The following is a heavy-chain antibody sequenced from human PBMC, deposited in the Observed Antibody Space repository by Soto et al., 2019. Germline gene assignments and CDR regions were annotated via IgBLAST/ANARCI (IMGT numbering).Heavy chain of an antibody. Sequence: QVQLVESGGGVVQPGRSLRLSCAASGFTFSSYAMHWVRQAPGKGLEWVAVISYDGSNKYYADSVKGRFTISRDNSKNALYLQMNSLRAEDTAVYYCARATPLDPWGQGTLVTVSS. V-gene: IGHV3-30-3*01. CDR2: ISYDGSNK. CDR1: GFTFSSYA. CDR3: ARATPLDP. J-gene: IGHJ5*02.